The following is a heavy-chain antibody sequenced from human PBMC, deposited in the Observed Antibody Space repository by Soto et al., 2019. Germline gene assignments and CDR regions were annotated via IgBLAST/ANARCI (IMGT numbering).Heavy chain of an antibody. CDR3: ARGLFYDSRWGSFDS. CDR1: GHTLTSYA. J-gene: IGHJ4*02. V-gene: IGHV1-3*01. Sequence: ASVKVSCKNSGHTLTSYARQWVRQAPGQRLEWMGWINAGNGNTKYSQNFQGRFTISRDTAKNSLYLQMNSLRDEDTAVYFCARGLFYDSRWGSFDSWGQGTLVTVSS. CDR2: INAGNGNT. D-gene: IGHD3-22*01.